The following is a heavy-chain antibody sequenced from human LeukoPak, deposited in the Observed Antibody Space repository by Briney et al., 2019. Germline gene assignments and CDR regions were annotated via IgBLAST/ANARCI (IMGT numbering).Heavy chain of an antibody. J-gene: IGHJ6*02. Sequence: GGSLRLSCAASGFTFSSYSMNWVRQAPGKGLEWVSYITSSSSTIYYADSVKGRFTISRDNSKNTLYLQMNSLRAEDTAVYYCAKSMITMVRGVNYYYYYGMDVWGQGTTVTVSS. CDR1: GFTFSSYS. CDR3: AKSMITMVRGVNYYYYYGMDV. CDR2: ITSSSSTI. V-gene: IGHV3-48*01. D-gene: IGHD3-10*01.